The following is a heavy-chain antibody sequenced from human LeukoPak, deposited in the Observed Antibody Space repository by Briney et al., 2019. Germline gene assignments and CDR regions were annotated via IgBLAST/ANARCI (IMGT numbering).Heavy chain of an antibody. J-gene: IGHJ4*02. D-gene: IGHD2/OR15-2a*01. CDR1: GFTFSSYS. CDR3: AKDVAFSPQYFDC. V-gene: IGHV3-21*04. Sequence: GGSLRLSCTASGFTFSSYSMNWVRQAPGKGLEWVSSITSSSDYIYYADSVKGRFTISRDNAENSLHLQMNSLRTVDTALYYCAKDVAFSPQYFDCWGQGTLVTVSS. CDR2: ITSSSDYI.